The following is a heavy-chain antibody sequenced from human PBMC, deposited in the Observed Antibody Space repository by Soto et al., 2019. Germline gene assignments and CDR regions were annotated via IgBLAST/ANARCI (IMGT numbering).Heavy chain of an antibody. Sequence: QVQLVQSGAXXKKPXXXXXXSCXXSGYTFTSYGISWVRQAPGQGLEWMGWISAYNGNTNYAQKLQGRVTMTTDTSTSTAYMELRSLRSDDTAVYYCARESPPADYWGQGTLVTVSS. CDR2: ISAYNGNT. CDR3: ARESPPADY. CDR1: GYTFTSYG. V-gene: IGHV1-18*01. J-gene: IGHJ4*02.